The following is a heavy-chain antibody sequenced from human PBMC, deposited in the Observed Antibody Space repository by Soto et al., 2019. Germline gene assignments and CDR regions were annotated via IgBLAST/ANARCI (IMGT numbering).Heavy chain of an antibody. J-gene: IGHJ4*02. CDR2: VFYSGAT. V-gene: IGHV4-30-4*01. Sequence: SETLSLTCNVSGGPIKTGDYCWNWIRQPPGKGLEWIGYVFYSGATNYSPSLKSRAAISMDTSKNQFSLSLTSVTAADTAVYYCARAGFSYGHLLFWGQGIRVTVSS. D-gene: IGHD3-10*01. CDR3: ARAGFSYGHLLF. CDR1: GGPIKTGDYC.